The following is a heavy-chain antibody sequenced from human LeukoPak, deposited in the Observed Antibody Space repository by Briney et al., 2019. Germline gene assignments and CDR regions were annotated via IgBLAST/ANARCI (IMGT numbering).Heavy chain of an antibody. D-gene: IGHD5-24*01. Sequence: PGGSLRLSCAASRFTFDDYAMHWVRQAPGKGLEWVSLISWDGGSTYYADSVKGRFTISRDNSKNSLYLQMNSLRAEDTALYYCAKDSDGTFDYWGQGTLVTVSS. CDR1: RFTFDDYA. CDR2: ISWDGGST. V-gene: IGHV3-43D*03. CDR3: AKDSDGTFDY. J-gene: IGHJ4*02.